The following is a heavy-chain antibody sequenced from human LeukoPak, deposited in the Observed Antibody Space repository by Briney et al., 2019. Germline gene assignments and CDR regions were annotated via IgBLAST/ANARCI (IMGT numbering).Heavy chain of an antibody. Sequence: ASVKVSCKASGYTFTGYYMHWVRHAPGQGLEWMGWINPNSGGTNYAQKFQGRVTMTRDTSISTAYMELSRLRSDDTAVYYCARSATESAAQLDWGQGTLVTVSS. CDR2: INPNSGGT. V-gene: IGHV1-2*02. CDR3: ARSATESAAQLD. J-gene: IGHJ4*02. CDR1: GYTFTGYY. D-gene: IGHD1-1*01.